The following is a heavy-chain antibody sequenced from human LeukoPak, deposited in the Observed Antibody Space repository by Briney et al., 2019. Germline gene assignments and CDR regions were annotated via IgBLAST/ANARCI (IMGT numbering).Heavy chain of an antibody. V-gene: IGHV3-23*01. CDR3: AKSPSIVGATIYYYYYYMDV. CDR1: GFTFSSYA. CDR2: ISGSGGST. J-gene: IGHJ6*03. D-gene: IGHD1-26*01. Sequence: GGSLRLSCSASGFTFSSYAMSWVRQAPGKGLEWVSAISGSGGSTYYADSVKGRFTISRDNSKNTLYLQMNSLRAEDTAVYYCAKSPSIVGATIYYYYYYMDVWGKGTTVTVSS.